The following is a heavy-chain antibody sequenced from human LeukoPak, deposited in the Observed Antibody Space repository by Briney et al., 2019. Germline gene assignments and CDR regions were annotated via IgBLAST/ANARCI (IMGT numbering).Heavy chain of an antibody. D-gene: IGHD1-7*01. J-gene: IGHJ4*02. CDR2: IIPIFGTA. Sequence: AASVKVSCKASGGTFSSYAISWVRQAPGQGLEWMGGIIPIFGTANYAQRFQGRVTITADESTSTAYMGLSRLRSDDTAVYYCARLPGGWNYEKGNYWGQGTLVTVSS. CDR1: GGTFSSYA. V-gene: IGHV1-69*13. CDR3: ARLPGGWNYEKGNY.